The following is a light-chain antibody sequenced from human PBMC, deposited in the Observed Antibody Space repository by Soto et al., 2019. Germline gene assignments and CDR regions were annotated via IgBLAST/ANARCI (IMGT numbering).Light chain of an antibody. CDR1: SSDAGGYNY. J-gene: IGLJ2*01. CDR2: EVS. CDR3: SSYTSNSTHVV. Sequence: QSALTQPASVSGSPGQSITISCTGTSSDAGGYNYVSWYQQHPGKAPKLMIYEVSNRPSGVSNRFSGSKSGNTASLTISGLQAEDEADYYCSSYTSNSTHVVFGGGTKLTVL. V-gene: IGLV2-14*01.